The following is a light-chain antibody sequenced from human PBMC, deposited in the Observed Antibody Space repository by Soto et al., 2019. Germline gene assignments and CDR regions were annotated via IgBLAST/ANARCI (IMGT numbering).Light chain of an antibody. CDR1: SSNIGNNY. CDR3: GTWDSRQSAGVV. CDR2: DNN. V-gene: IGLV1-51*01. J-gene: IGLJ2*01. Sequence: QSVLTQPPSVSAAPGQKVTISCSGSSSNIGNNYVSWYQQLPGTAPKLLIYDNNKRPSGIPARFSGSNSGTSATLGTTGLQTGDEVDYYCGTWDSRQSAGVVFGGGTKLTVL.